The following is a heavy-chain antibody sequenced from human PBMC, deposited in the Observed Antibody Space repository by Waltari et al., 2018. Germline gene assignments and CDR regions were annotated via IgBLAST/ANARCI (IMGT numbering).Heavy chain of an antibody. D-gene: IGHD2-15*01. V-gene: IGHV4-4*02. Sequence: QLQLQESGPGLVKPSGTLSLTCVVSGDSMISNYFWSWVRQSPGKGLEWIGQVDLSGRTTYSPSFSSRVIMSLDTSINHFSLNMHSATAADTAVYYCARARGRGLYLDSWGRGILVSVSP. J-gene: IGHJ4*01. CDR2: VDLSGRT. CDR1: GDSMISNYF. CDR3: ARARGRGLYLDS.